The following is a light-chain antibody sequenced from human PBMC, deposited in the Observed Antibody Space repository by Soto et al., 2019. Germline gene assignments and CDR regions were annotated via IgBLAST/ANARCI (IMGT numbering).Light chain of an antibody. CDR2: GAS. CDR1: QSVSSSY. Sequence: EIVLTQSPGTLSLSPGERATLSCRASQSVSSSYLAWYQQKPGQAPRLLLYGASSRATGIPDRFSGSGSGTDFTLTISRLEPEDFAVYYCQQYGSSLLTFGQGTKVEIK. V-gene: IGKV3-20*01. J-gene: IGKJ1*01. CDR3: QQYGSSLLT.